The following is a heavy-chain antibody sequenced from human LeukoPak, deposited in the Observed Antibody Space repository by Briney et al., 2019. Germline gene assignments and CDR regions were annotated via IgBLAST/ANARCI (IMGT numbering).Heavy chain of an antibody. CDR2: IRGGGPET. V-gene: IGHV3-23*01. CDR3: VRGIRAPDF. Sequence: GGSLRLSCVASGFSFNIYDMSWFRQAPGKGLEWVSGIRGGGPETYYADSVKGRFSISRDNSKNTLFLQTNGLGAEDSAIYYCVRGIRAPDFWGQGTLVTVSS. CDR1: GFSFNIYD. J-gene: IGHJ4*02.